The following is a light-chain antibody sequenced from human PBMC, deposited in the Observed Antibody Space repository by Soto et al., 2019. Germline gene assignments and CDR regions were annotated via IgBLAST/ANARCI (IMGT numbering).Light chain of an antibody. V-gene: IGLV2-11*01. CDR3: CSYAGSPYV. CDR2: DVS. J-gene: IGLJ1*01. CDR1: SSDVGGYNY. Sequence: QSVLTQPRSVSGSPEQSVTISCTGTSSDVGGYNYVSWYQQHPGKAPKLMIYDVSKRPSGVPDRFSGSKSGNTASLTISGLQAEDEADYYCCSYAGSPYVFGTGTKLTVL.